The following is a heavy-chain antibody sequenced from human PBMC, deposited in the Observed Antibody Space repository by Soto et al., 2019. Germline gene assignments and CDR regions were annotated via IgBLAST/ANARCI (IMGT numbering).Heavy chain of an antibody. CDR2: ISFDGSNK. CDR3: AKDRGHDYGGFLDY. D-gene: IGHD4-17*01. V-gene: IGHV3-30*18. CDR1: GFSFRSYA. J-gene: IGHJ4*02. Sequence: GGSLRLSCAASGFSFRSYAMHWVRQAPGKGLEWVAVISFDGSNKYYRDSVQGRFTISRDNSKNTLYLRMSSLRAEDTAVYYCAKDRGHDYGGFLDYWGQGTLVTVSS.